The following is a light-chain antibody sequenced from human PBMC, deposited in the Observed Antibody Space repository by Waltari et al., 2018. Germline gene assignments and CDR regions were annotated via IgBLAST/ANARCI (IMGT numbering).Light chain of an antibody. CDR3: SSYAGSNKLV. CDR2: EVS. J-gene: IGLJ2*01. CDR1: RSDVGGYNY. Sequence: QSALTQPPSASGSPGQSVTISCTGTRSDVGGYNYVSWYQQHPGKAPKLMIYEVSKRPSGVPDRFSGSKSGNTASLTVSGLQAEDEADYYCSSYAGSNKLVFGGGTKLTVL. V-gene: IGLV2-8*01.